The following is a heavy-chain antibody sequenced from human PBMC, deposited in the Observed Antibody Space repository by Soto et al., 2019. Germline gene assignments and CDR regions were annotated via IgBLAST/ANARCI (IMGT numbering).Heavy chain of an antibody. CDR3: ARVDSRINWFDP. V-gene: IGHV4-34*01. J-gene: IGHJ5*02. Sequence: PSETLSLTCAVYGGSFSGYYWSWIRQPPGKGLEWIGEINHSGSTNYNPSLKSRVTISVDTSKNQFSLKLNSVTAADTAVYYCARVDSRINWFDPWGQGTLVTVSS. CDR1: GGSFSGYY. CDR2: INHSGST. D-gene: IGHD6-13*01.